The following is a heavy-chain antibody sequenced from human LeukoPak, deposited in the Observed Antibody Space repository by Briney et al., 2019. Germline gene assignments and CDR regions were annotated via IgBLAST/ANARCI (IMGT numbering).Heavy chain of an antibody. CDR2: IIPIFGTA. J-gene: IGHJ4*02. CDR1: GGTFISYA. Sequence: ASVKVSCKASGGTFISYAISWVRQAPGQGLEWMGGIIPIFGTANYAQKFQGRVTITADESTSTAYMELSSLRSEDTAMYYCAKGSSAGRPYYFDYWGQGTLVTVSS. CDR3: AKGSSAGRPYYFDY. V-gene: IGHV1-69*13. D-gene: IGHD3-10*01.